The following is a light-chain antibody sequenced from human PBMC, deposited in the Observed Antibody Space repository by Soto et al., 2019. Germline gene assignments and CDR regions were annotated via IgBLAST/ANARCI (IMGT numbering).Light chain of an antibody. Sequence: QSALIQPPSASGSPGQSVTISCTGTSNDVGGYKYVSWYQQHPGKAPKLMIYEVNKRPSGVPDRFSGSTSGNTASLTVSGLLAEDEADYYCGSYAGSSNLLFGGGTKLTVL. CDR2: EVN. CDR1: SNDVGGYKY. V-gene: IGLV2-8*01. J-gene: IGLJ2*01. CDR3: GSYAGSSNLL.